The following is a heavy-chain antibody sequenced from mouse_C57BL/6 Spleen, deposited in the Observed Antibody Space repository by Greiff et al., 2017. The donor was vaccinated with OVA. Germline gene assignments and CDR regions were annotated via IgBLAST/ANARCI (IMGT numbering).Heavy chain of an antibody. D-gene: IGHD1-1*01. CDR3: ARAGYYGSSPWFAY. J-gene: IGHJ3*01. CDR2: ISYSGST. CDR1: GYSITSGYD. Sequence: EVKVVESGPGMVKPSQSLSLTCTVTGYSITSGYDWHWIRHFPGNKLEWMGYISYSGSTNYNPSLKSRISITHDTSKNHFFLKLNSVTTEDTATYYCARAGYYGSSPWFAYWGQGTLVTVSA. V-gene: IGHV3-1*01.